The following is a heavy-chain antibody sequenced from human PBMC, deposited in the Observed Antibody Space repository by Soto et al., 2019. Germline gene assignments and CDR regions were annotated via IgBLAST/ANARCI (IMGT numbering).Heavy chain of an antibody. D-gene: IGHD6-13*01. J-gene: IGHJ6*02. CDR1: GFTFDDYT. CDR2: ISWDGGST. V-gene: IGHV3-43*01. CDR3: AKDILPGIAAAGTIYYYGMDV. Sequence: GGSLRLSCAASGFTFDDYTMHWVRQAPGKGLEWVSLISWDGGSTYYADSVKGRFTISRDNSKNSLYLQMNSLRTEDTALYYCAKDILPGIAAAGTIYYYGMDVWGQGTTVTVSS.